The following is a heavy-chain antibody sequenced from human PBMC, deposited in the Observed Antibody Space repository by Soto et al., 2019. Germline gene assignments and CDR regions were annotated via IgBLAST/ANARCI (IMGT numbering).Heavy chain of an antibody. CDR3: TSNAR. CDR2: MKEDGSFK. CDR1: GFMFSGFW. Sequence: VQLVESGGGSVQPGGSLRLACVGSGFMFSGFWMAWVRQAPGRGLECVAKMKEDGSFKNYVDSVKGRFSISRDNAKNSVYLQMGSLRAEDTAMYYCTSNARWGRGTLVTVSS. J-gene: IGHJ2*01. V-gene: IGHV3-7*01.